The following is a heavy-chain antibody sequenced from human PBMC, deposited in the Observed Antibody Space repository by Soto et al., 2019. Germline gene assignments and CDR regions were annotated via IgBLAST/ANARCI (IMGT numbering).Heavy chain of an antibody. CDR2: IYHSGST. CDR1: GGSISSSNW. J-gene: IGHJ6*02. V-gene: IGHV4-4*02. D-gene: IGHD3-10*01. Sequence: SETLSLTCAVSGGSISSSNWWSWVRQPPGKGLEWIGEIYHSGSTNYNPSLKSRVTISVDKSKNQFSLKLSSVTAADTAVYYCARDSRWGYYGSGKDYGMDVWGQGTTVTVSS. CDR3: ARDSRWGYYGSGKDYGMDV.